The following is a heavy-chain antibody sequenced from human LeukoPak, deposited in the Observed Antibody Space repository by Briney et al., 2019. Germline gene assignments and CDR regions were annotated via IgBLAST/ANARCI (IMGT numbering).Heavy chain of an antibody. V-gene: IGHV3-23*01. CDR2: ISGSGGST. CDR3: ATPYCSSTSCYRVSAY. CDR1: GFTFSSYA. Sequence: PGGSLRLSCAASGFTFSSYAMSWVRQAPGKGLEWVSAISGSGGSTYYADSVKGRFTISRDNSKNTLYLQMNSLRAEDTAVYYCATPYCSSTSCYRVSAYWGQGTLVTVSS. D-gene: IGHD2-2*01. J-gene: IGHJ4*02.